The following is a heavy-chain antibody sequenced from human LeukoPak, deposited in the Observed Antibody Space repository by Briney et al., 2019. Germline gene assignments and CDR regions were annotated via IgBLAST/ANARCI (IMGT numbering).Heavy chain of an antibody. CDR3: ASLYCGGECDAFDI. V-gene: IGHV4-38-2*01. J-gene: IGHJ3*02. CDR2: IYHSGST. D-gene: IGHD2-21*01. CDR1: GYSISSGYY. Sequence: SETLSLACAVSGYSISSGYYWGWIRQPPGKGLEWIGSIYHSGSTYYNPSLKSRVTISVDTSKNQFSLKLSSVTAADTAVYYCASLYCGGECDAFDIWGQGTMVTVSS.